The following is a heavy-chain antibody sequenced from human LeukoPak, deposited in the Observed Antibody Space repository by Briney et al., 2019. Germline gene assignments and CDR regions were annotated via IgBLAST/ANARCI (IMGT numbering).Heavy chain of an antibody. V-gene: IGHV3-30*02. J-gene: IGHJ4*02. D-gene: IGHD3-10*01. CDR2: IRYDGSNK. CDR3: ATQTTGFRGVIIRYFDY. CDR1: GFTFSSYG. Sequence: PGGSLRLSCAASGFTFSSYGMHWVRQAPGKGLEWVAFIRYDGSNKYYADSVKGRFTISRDNSKNTLYLQMNSLRAEDTAVYYCATQTTGFRGVIIRYFDYWGQGTLVTVSS.